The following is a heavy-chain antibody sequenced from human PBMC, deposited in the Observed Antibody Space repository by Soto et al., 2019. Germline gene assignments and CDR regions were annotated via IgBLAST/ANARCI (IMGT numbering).Heavy chain of an antibody. V-gene: IGHV3-23*01. CDR3: AKSSVWYPYFDS. J-gene: IGHJ4*02. CDR1: DFSFDDSA. D-gene: IGHD6-13*01. CDR2: ITYTGVST. Sequence: EAQLLESGGDLVQPGGSLRLSCAASDFSFDDSAMSWVRQAPGKGLEGVSSITYTGVSTYYADSVKGRFTISRDTSRDTLFLQMNSLRAEDTAIYYCAKSSVWYPYFDSWGQGPMVTVSS.